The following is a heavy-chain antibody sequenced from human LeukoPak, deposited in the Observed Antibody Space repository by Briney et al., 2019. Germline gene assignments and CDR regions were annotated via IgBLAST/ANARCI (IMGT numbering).Heavy chain of an antibody. V-gene: IGHV6-1*01. D-gene: IGHD6-13*01. Sequence: SQTLSLTCAISGDSVSSNSAAWNWIRQSPSRGLEWLGRTYYRSKWYNDYAVSVKSRITINPDTSKNRFSLQLNSVTPEDTAVYYCARVSSSWYARWFDPWGQGTLVTVSS. CDR2: TYYRSKWYN. J-gene: IGHJ5*02. CDR3: ARVSSSWYARWFDP. CDR1: GDSVSSNSAA.